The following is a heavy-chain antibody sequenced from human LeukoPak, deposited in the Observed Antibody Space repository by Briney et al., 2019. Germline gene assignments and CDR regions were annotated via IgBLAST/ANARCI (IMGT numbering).Heavy chain of an antibody. CDR2: IYYSGST. CDR3: AGVVKYYFDY. CDR1: GGSISSYY. V-gene: IGHV4-59*01. J-gene: IGHJ4*02. Sequence: SETLSLTCTVSGGSISSYYWSWIRQPPGKGLEWIGYIYYSGSTNYNPSLMSRVTMSVDTSKNQFSLKLSSVTAADTAVYYCAGVVKYYFDYWGQGTLVTVSS. D-gene: IGHD3-22*01.